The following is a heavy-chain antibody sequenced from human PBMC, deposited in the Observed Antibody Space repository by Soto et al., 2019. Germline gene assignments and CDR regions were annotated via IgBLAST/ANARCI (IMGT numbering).Heavy chain of an antibody. Sequence: QVQLVQSGGEVKRPGASVKVSCKTSGYTFSNYGITWVRQAPGQPLEWLGWISLYSDGTNYAQKFQGRVSMTTDTTTTTANMELRSLRSDDTAVYYCARVVPGADAWFGPWGQGTLVTVSS. V-gene: IGHV1-18*01. D-gene: IGHD2-2*01. CDR3: ARVVPGADAWFGP. CDR2: ISLYSDGT. CDR1: GYTFSNYG. J-gene: IGHJ5*02.